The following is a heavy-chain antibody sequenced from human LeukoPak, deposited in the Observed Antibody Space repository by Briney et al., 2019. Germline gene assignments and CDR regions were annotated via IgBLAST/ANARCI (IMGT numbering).Heavy chain of an antibody. V-gene: IGHV4-39*07. CDR1: GGSISSSSYY. CDR3: ARAGKEDTAMVDY. Sequence: PSETLSLTCTVSGGSISSSSYYWGWIRQPPGKGLEWIGSIYYSGSTNYNPSLKSRVTISVDTSKNQFSLKLSSVTAADTAVYYCARAGKEDTAMVDYWGQGTLVTVSS. D-gene: IGHD5-18*01. J-gene: IGHJ4*02. CDR2: IYYSGST.